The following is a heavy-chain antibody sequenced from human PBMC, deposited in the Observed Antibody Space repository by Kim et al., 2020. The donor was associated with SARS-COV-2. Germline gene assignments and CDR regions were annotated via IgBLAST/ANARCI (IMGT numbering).Heavy chain of an antibody. D-gene: IGHD4-17*01. J-gene: IGHJ4*02. CDR2: IYHSGST. V-gene: IGHV4-4*02. CDR3: ARAGDYGGNLFDY. Sequence: SETLSLTCAVSGGSISSSNWWSWVRQPPGKGLEWIGEIYHSGSTNYNPSLKSRVTISVDKSKNQFSLKLSSVTAADTAVYYCARAGDYGGNLFDYWGQGTLVTVSS. CDR1: GGSISSSNW.